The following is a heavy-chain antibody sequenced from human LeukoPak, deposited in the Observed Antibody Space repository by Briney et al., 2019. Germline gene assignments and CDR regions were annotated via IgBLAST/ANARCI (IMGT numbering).Heavy chain of an antibody. D-gene: IGHD3-22*01. CDR3: ARGATYYYDSSGYPGPYYFDH. Sequence: SQTLSLTCAISGDSVPSNSAAWNWIRQSPSRGLEWLGRTYYRSKWYNDYAVSVKSRITINPDTSKNQFSLQLNSVTPEDTAVYYCARGATYYYDSSGYPGPYYFDHWGQGTLVTVSS. J-gene: IGHJ4*02. CDR1: GDSVPSNSAA. CDR2: TYYRSKWYN. V-gene: IGHV6-1*01.